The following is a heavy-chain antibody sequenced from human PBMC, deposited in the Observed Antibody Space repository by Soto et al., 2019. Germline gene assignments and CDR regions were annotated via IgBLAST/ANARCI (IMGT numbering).Heavy chain of an antibody. CDR3: ARGRWELRFDH. CDR2: INHSGST. Sequence: SETLSLTCAVYGGSFSGYYWSWIRQPPGKGLEWIGEINHSGSTNYNPSLKSRVTISVDTSKNQFSLKLSSVTAADTAVYYCARGRWELRFDHWGQGTPVTVSS. J-gene: IGHJ4*02. D-gene: IGHD2-15*01. CDR1: GGSFSGYY. V-gene: IGHV4-34*01.